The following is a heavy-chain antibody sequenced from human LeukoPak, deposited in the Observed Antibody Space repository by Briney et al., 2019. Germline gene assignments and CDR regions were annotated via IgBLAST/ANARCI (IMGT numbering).Heavy chain of an antibody. V-gene: IGHV1-8*02. J-gene: IGHJ5*02. CDR2: MNPNSGNT. CDR1: GYTFTDYF. CDR3: ARVVPGP. Sequence: ASVKVSCKTSGYTFTDYFIHWVRQATGQGLEWMGWMNPNSGNTGYAQKFQGRVTMTRDTSISTAYMELSSLRSEDTAVYYCARVVPGPWGQGTLVTVSS.